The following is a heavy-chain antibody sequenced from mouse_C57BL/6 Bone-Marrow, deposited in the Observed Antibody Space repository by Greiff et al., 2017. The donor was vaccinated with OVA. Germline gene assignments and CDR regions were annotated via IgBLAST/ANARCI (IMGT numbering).Heavy chain of an antibody. Sequence: EVKLMESGGGLVQSGRSLRLSCATSGFTFSDFYMEWVRQAPGKGLEWIAASRNKANDYTTEYSASVKGRFIVSRDTSQSILYLQMNALRAEDTAIYYCARDGPYGNYGYAMDYWGQGTSVTVSS. J-gene: IGHJ4*01. V-gene: IGHV7-1*01. CDR3: ARDGPYGNYGYAMDY. CDR1: GFTFSDFY. D-gene: IGHD2-1*01. CDR2: SRNKANDYTT.